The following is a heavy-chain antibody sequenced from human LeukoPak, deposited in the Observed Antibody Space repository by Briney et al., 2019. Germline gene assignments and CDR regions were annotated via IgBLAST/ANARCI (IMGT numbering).Heavy chain of an antibody. Sequence: GGSLRLSCAASGFTFSSYSMNWVRQAPGKGLEWVSSISSGSSYIYYADSVKGRFTISRDNAKNSLYLQMNSLRAEDTAVYYCARGLEPDNWFDGWGQGTLVTVSS. D-gene: IGHD1-1*01. J-gene: IGHJ5*02. CDR2: ISSGSSYI. V-gene: IGHV3-21*01. CDR1: GFTFSSYS. CDR3: ARGLEPDNWFDG.